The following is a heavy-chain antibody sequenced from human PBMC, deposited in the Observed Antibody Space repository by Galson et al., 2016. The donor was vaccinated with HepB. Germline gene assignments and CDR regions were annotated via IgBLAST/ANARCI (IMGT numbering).Heavy chain of an antibody. CDR3: ATALPAPSLPSGMDV. D-gene: IGHD2-2*01. CDR2: IIPIFVDP. Sequence: SVKVSCKASGDTFNSIAISWVRQAPGEGLQWMGGIIPIFVDPYYAPNFQGRVTITADDSTNTAFLQLTGLRSEDAAIYYCATALPAPSLPSGMDVWGQGTTVTVSS. V-gene: IGHV1-69*01. CDR1: GDTFNSIA. J-gene: IGHJ6*02.